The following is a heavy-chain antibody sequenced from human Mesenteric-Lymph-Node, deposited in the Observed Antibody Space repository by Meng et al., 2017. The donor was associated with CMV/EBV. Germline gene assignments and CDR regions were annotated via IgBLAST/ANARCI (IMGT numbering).Heavy chain of an antibody. CDR1: GYTFTGYY. D-gene: IGHD3-9*01. Sequence: ASVKVSCKASGYTFTGYYMHWVRQAPGQGLEWMGWINPNSGGTNYAQKFQGRVTMTRDTSISTASMELSRLRSDDTAVYYCARPGEHYDLLTGYFHTTYYFDYWGQGTLVTVSS. CDR2: INPNSGGT. CDR3: ARPGEHYDLLTGYFHTTYYFDY. J-gene: IGHJ4*02. V-gene: IGHV1-2*02.